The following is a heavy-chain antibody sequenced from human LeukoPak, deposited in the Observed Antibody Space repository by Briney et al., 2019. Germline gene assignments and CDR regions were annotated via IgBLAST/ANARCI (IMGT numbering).Heavy chain of an antibody. Sequence: GGSLRLSCTTSGFTFRDYAMSWVRQAPGKGLEWLGFIRSKNYGGTADYAASVKGRITISRDDSKSIVYLQMNGLKTEDTAVYYCTRPVAGYYFEYWGQGTLVTVSS. CDR1: GFTFRDYA. J-gene: IGHJ4*02. D-gene: IGHD6-19*01. CDR2: IRSKNYGGTA. CDR3: TRPVAGYYFEY. V-gene: IGHV3-49*04.